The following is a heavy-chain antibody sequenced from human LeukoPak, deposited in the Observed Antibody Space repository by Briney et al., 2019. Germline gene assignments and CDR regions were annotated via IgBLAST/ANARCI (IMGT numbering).Heavy chain of an antibody. CDR2: INPSGGST. V-gene: IGHV1-46*01. CDR3: ASSLPFVWYFDY. CDR1: GYTFTSYY. J-gene: IGHJ4*02. Sequence: ASVKVSCKTSGYTFTSYYMQWVRQAPEQGLEWMGVINPSGGSTSYAQKFQGRVTMTRDTSTNTVYMDLSSLRSEDTAVYYCASSLPFVWYFDYWGQGTLVTVSS. D-gene: IGHD6-6*01.